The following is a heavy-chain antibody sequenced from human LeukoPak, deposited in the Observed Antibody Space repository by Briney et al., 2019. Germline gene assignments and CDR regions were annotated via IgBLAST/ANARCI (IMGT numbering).Heavy chain of an antibody. V-gene: IGHV4-39*07. CDR2: WSSRGNT. D-gene: IGHD6-19*01. CDR3: ARETGEAGVDP. J-gene: IGHJ5*02. CDR1: TFSTSG. Sequence: TFSTSGMHWIRQPPGKGLEWIATWSSRGNTNYNPSLRSRLTMSVDTSKNQFSLNLDSVTAADTAVYYCARETGEAGVDPWGRGTLVTVSS.